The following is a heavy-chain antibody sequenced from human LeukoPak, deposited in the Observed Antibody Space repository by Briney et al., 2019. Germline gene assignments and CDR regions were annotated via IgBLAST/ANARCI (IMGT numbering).Heavy chain of an antibody. CDR2: ISAYNGNT. CDR3: AREKPRITIFGVVIPEDAFDT. J-gene: IGHJ3*02. CDR1: GYTFTSYG. D-gene: IGHD3-3*01. V-gene: IGHV1-18*01. Sequence: GASVKVSCKASGYTFTSYGISWVRQAPGQGLEWMGWISAYNGNTNYAQKLQGRVTMTTDTSTSTAYMELRSLRSDDTAVYYCAREKPRITIFGVVIPEDAFDTWGQGTMVTVSS.